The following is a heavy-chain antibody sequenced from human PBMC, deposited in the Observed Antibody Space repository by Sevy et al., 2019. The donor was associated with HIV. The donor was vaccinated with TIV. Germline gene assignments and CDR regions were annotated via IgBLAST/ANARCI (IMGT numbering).Heavy chain of an antibody. V-gene: IGHV3-74*01. CDR2: INSDGSST. D-gene: IGHD3-10*01. J-gene: IGHJ6*03. CDR1: GFTFSSYW. CDR3: ARSGSGSGSYYNPKNYYYYYMDV. Sequence: GGSLRLSCAASGFTFSSYWMHWVRQAPGKGLVWVSRINSDGSSTSYADSVKGRFTISRDNAKNTRYLQMNSLRAEDTAVYYCARSGSGSGSYYNPKNYYYYYMDVWGNGTTVTVSS.